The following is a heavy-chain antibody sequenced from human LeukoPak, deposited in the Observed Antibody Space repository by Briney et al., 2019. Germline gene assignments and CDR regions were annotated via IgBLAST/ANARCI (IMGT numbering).Heavy chain of an antibody. V-gene: IGHV1-24*01. D-gene: IGHD4-23*01. CDR2: FDPEDGET. CDR1: GYTLTELS. CDR3: ATGYTVVTGFDY. J-gene: IGHJ4*02. Sequence: ASVKVSCKVSGYTLTELSMHWVRQAPGKGLAWMGGFDPEDGETIYAQKFQGRVTMTEDTSTDTAYMERSSLRSEDTAVYYCATGYTVVTGFDYWGQGTLVTVSS.